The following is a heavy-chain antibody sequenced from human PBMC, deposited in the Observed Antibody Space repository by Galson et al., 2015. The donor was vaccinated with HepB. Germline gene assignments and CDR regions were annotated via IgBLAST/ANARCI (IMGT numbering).Heavy chain of an antibody. CDR1: GYTFTGYY. CDR2: INPNSGGT. Sequence: SVKVSCKASGYTFTGYYMHWVRQAPGQGLEWMGRINPNSGGTNYAQKFQGRVTMTRDTSISTAYMELSRLRSDNTAVYYCAPVAITMIVGFDYWGQGTLVTVSS. J-gene: IGHJ4*02. V-gene: IGHV1-2*06. D-gene: IGHD3-22*01. CDR3: APVAITMIVGFDY.